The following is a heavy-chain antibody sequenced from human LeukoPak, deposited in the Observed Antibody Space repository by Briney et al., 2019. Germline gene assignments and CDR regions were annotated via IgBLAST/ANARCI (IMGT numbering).Heavy chain of an antibody. V-gene: IGHV3-21*01. D-gene: IGHD5-18*01. CDR2: IFPSGGEI. J-gene: IGHJ5*02. Sequence: GGSLRLSCAASGFTFSTFAMIWVRQPPGKGLEWVSSIFPSGGEIHYADSVRGRFTISRDNAKNSLYLQMNSLRAEDTAVYYCARGGGYSYGEFDPWGQGTLVTVSS. CDR3: ARGGGYSYGEFDP. CDR1: GFTFSTFA.